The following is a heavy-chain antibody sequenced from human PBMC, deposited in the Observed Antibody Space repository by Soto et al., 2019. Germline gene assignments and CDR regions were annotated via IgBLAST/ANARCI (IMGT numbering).Heavy chain of an antibody. CDR3: ARDTISGSWFTLAY. Sequence: QVQLVESGGGVVQPGSSLRLSCAASGFTFSTYAMDWVRQSPGKGLEWVGVITPNGGNERYSDSVKGRFTISRDNVQNTLYLQMDSLRPEDTAIYYCARDTISGSWFTLAYWGQGTLVTVSS. CDR2: ITPNGGNE. D-gene: IGHD2-15*01. V-gene: IGHV3-30-3*01. CDR1: GFTFSTYA. J-gene: IGHJ4*02.